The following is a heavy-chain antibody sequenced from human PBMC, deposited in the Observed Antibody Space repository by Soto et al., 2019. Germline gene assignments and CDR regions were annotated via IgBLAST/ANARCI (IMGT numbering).Heavy chain of an antibody. V-gene: IGHV2-26*01. CDR2: IFWNDER. D-gene: IGHD1-26*01. J-gene: IGHJ4*02. CDR3: ARALREGLPIYYFDS. Sequence: QVTLKESGPVLVKPTETLTLTCTVSGFSLSKARMGVSWIRQPPGKALEWLAHIFWNDERSYNTSLKSRLTIARDPSKSQVVLTITNVDPVDTGTYFCARALREGLPIYYFDSWGQGTLVTFSP. CDR1: GFSLSKARMG.